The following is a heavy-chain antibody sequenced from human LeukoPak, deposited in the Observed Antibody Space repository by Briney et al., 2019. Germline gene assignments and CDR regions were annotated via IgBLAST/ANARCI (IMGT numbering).Heavy chain of an antibody. Sequence: GGSLRLSCAASGFTFSNAWMSRVRQAPGKGLEWVGRIKSNSDGGTEDHAAPVKGRFTISRDESKNTLYLQMNSLKTEDTAVYYCTTLGNSGSSNYWGQGTLVTVSS. CDR3: TTLGNSGSSNY. CDR1: GFTFSNAW. V-gene: IGHV3-15*01. J-gene: IGHJ4*02. D-gene: IGHD3-10*01. CDR2: IKSNSDGGTE.